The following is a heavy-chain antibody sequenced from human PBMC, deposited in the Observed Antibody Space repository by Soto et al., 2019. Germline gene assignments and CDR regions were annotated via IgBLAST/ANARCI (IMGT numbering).Heavy chain of an antibody. J-gene: IGHJ4*02. D-gene: IGHD3-10*01. CDR1: GFAFNNDW. CDR3: ARGGGIVDN. CDR2: IKEDGTNT. Sequence: EVQVVGSGGDLVQPGGSLRLSCAASGFAFNNDWMTWVRQASGKGLEWVASIKEDGTNTYYADSVRGRFTLSRDNTKNSLYLQMNSLRAEDTAVYYCARGGGIVDNWGQGTRVTVSS. V-gene: IGHV3-7*01.